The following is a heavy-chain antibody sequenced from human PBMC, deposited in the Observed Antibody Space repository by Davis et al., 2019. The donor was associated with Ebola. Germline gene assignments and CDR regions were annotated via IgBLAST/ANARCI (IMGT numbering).Heavy chain of an antibody. D-gene: IGHD3-10*01. CDR2: IYYSGST. J-gene: IGHJ4*02. Sequence: MPSETLSPTCTVPGGSISSYYWSWIRQPPGKGLEWIGYIYYSGSTNYNPSLKSRVTISVDTSKNQFSLKLSSVTAADTAVYYCARGGFRDSFDYWGQGTLVTVSS. CDR3: ARGGFRDSFDY. CDR1: GGSISSYY. V-gene: IGHV4-59*01.